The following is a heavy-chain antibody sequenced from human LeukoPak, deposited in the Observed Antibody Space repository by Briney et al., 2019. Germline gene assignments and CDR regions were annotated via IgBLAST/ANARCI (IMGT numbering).Heavy chain of an antibody. V-gene: IGHV4-59*01. CDR3: ARDQYPGHYFDY. CDR1: GGSISTYY. CDR2: IYFSGST. Sequence: SETLSLTCTVSGGSISTYYWNWIRQPPGKGLEWIGYIYFSGSTNYNPSLKSRVTISVDTSKNQFSLKLTSVTAADTAVYYCARDQYPGHYFDYWGQGAPVTVSS. J-gene: IGHJ4*02. D-gene: IGHD1-14*01.